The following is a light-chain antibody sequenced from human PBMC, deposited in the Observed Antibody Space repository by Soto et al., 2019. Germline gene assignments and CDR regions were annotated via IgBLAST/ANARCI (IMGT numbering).Light chain of an antibody. J-gene: IGKJ1*01. CDR3: QPCDTYWA. V-gene: IGKV1-5*01. Sequence: QMTQSPSTLSASVGDRVTITCRASHNIDRWLAWYQQKPGMAPKLLISDASTLESGVPSRFSGSGSGTEFTLPISNLQPDDYATYYCQPCDTYWAFGQGTEVEIK. CDR2: DAS. CDR1: HNIDRW.